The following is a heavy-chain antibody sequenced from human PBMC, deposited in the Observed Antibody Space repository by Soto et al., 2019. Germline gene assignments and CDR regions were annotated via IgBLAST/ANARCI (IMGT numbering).Heavy chain of an antibody. CDR2: ISSSSSTI. Sequence: GGSLRLSCAASGFTFSSYSMNWVRQAPGKGLEWVSYISSSSSTIYYADSVKGRFTISRDNAKNSLYLQMNSLRDEDTAVYYCARYTTVTTYEVYYYYCMDVWGQGTTVTVSS. V-gene: IGHV3-48*02. CDR3: ARYTTVTTYEVYYYYCMDV. D-gene: IGHD4-17*01. CDR1: GFTFSSYS. J-gene: IGHJ6*02.